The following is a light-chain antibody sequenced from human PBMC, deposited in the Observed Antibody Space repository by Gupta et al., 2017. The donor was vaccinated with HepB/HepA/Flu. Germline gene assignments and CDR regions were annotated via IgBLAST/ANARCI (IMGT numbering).Light chain of an antibody. CDR1: SSDV. J-gene: IGLJ2*01. V-gene: IGLV2-14*01. Sequence: QSALTQPASVSGSPGQSITISCTGTSSDVSWYQQHPGKAPKLMFDAVSNRPARVSYRFSGSKSGDTASLTISGLQAEDEADYYCSSFTSTSSLAVFGGGTKVTVL. CDR3: SSFTSTSSLAV. CDR2: AVS.